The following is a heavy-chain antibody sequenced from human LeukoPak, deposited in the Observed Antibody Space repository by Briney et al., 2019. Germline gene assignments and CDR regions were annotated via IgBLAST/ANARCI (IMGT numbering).Heavy chain of an antibody. Sequence: PGGSLRLSCAASGFTFSSYSMNWVRQAPGKGLEWVSYISSSSTIYYADSVKGRFTISRDNAKNSLYLQMNSLRAEDTAVYYCANSFEWNVGAAFDIWGQGTMVTVSS. CDR1: GFTFSSYS. J-gene: IGHJ3*02. CDR2: ISSSSTI. CDR3: ANSFEWNVGAAFDI. V-gene: IGHV3-48*01. D-gene: IGHD1-1*01.